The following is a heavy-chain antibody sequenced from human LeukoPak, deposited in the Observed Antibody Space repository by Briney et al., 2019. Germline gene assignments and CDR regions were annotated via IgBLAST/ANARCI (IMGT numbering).Heavy chain of an antibody. Sequence: GGSLRLSCGASGFTFTRYAMTWVRQAPGKGLEWVSSISGSGGSTHYADSVTGRFTISRDNSKNTLYLQMNSLRAEDTSLYYCAKGRDMDDSGDSLRVGVHYFYMDVWGKGTTVAVSS. CDR1: GFTFTRYA. CDR3: AKGRDMDDSGDSLRVGVHYFYMDV. V-gene: IGHV3-23*01. J-gene: IGHJ6*03. D-gene: IGHD3-22*01. CDR2: ISGSGGST.